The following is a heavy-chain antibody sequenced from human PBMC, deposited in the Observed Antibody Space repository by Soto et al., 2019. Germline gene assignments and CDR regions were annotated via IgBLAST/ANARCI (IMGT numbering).Heavy chain of an antibody. V-gene: IGHV3-23*01. CDR1: GFTFSSYA. Sequence: PGGSLRLSCAVSGFTFSSYAMSWVRQAPGRGLEWVSTISGSGGSTFYADSVKGRFTISRDNSKNTLYLQMNSLRAEDTAVYYCAKNRCGGDCSKEGSDYWGQGTLVTVSS. J-gene: IGHJ4*02. CDR2: ISGSGGST. CDR3: AKNRCGGDCSKEGSDY. D-gene: IGHD2-21*02.